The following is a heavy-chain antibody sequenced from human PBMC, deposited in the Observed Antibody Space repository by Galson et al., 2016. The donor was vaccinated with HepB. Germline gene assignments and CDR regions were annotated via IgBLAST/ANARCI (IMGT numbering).Heavy chain of an antibody. J-gene: IGHJ6*02. CDR3: VRGYSYGMDV. V-gene: IGHV3-7*03. CDR1: GFTFSDYW. CDR2: MRQDGNEK. Sequence: SLRLSCAASGFTFSDYWMTWVRQAPGRGLEWLANMRQDGNEKYYVDSVKGRFTISRDNAKNSLFLQMNSLRAEDTAVYFCVRGYSYGMDVWGQGTTVTVSS. D-gene: IGHD5-18*01.